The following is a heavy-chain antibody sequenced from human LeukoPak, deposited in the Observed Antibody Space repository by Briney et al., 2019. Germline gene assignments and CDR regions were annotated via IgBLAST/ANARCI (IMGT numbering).Heavy chain of an antibody. J-gene: IGHJ4*02. D-gene: IGHD4-17*01. CDR1: GGSISSSSHY. CDR3: ARGDKSGDYGYYFDY. V-gene: IGHV4-39*07. CDR2: IYYSGST. Sequence: SETLSLTCTVSGGSISSSSHYWGWIRQPPGKGLEWIGSIYYSGSTYYNPSLKSRVTISVDTSKNQFSLKLSSVTAADTAVYYCARGDKSGDYGYYFDYCGQGTLVTVSS.